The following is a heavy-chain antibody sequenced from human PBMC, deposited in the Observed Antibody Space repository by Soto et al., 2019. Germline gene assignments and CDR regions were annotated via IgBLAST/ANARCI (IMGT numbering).Heavy chain of an antibody. CDR3: ARADFWSGYSPKYAFDI. Sequence: QVQLVESGGGVVQPGRSLRLSCAASGFTFSSYGMHWVRQAPGKGLEWVAVIWYDGSNKYYADSVKGRFTISRDNSKNTLYLQMNSLRAEDTAVYYCARADFWSGYSPKYAFDIWGQGTMVTVSS. CDR1: GFTFSSYG. D-gene: IGHD3-3*01. V-gene: IGHV3-33*01. CDR2: IWYDGSNK. J-gene: IGHJ3*02.